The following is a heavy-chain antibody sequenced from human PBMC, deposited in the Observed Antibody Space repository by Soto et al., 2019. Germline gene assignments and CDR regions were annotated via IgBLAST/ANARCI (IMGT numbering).Heavy chain of an antibody. CDR1: GFTFSSYG. D-gene: IGHD6-13*01. Sequence: GGSLRLSCAASGFTFSSYGMHWVRRAPGKGLEWVAVIWYDGSNKYYADSVKGRFTISRDNSKNTLYLQMNSLRAEDTAVYYCARVKSIPYSSSWFKHMSYYYYGMDVWGQGTTVTVSS. CDR3: ARVKSIPYSSSWFKHMSYYYYGMDV. V-gene: IGHV3-33*01. CDR2: IWYDGSNK. J-gene: IGHJ6*02.